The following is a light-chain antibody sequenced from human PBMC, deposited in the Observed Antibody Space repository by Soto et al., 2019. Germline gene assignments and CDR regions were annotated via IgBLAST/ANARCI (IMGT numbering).Light chain of an antibody. CDR2: AAS. V-gene: IGKV3-20*01. J-gene: IGKJ1*01. Sequence: PGERATLSCRASQSVSSSYLAWYQQKPGQAPRLLIYAASSRATGIPARFSGSGSGTDFTLTSSRLEPEDFAVFYCQQYHNSPPTFGQGTKVEIK. CDR3: QQYHNSPPT. CDR1: QSVSSSY.